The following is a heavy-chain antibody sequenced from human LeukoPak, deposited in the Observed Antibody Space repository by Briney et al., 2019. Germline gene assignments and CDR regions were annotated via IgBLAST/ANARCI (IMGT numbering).Heavy chain of an antibody. CDR3: ARRYGSGSPRFDP. Sequence: GASVKVSCKASGGSFNSYVITWVRQAPGQGLEWMGRIIPILNVANFAQKFQGRVTITADKSANTAHMELSSLRSEDTAVYYCARRYGSGSPRFDPWGQGTLVTVSS. J-gene: IGHJ5*02. V-gene: IGHV1-69*04. CDR1: GGSFNSYV. D-gene: IGHD3-10*01. CDR2: IIPILNVA.